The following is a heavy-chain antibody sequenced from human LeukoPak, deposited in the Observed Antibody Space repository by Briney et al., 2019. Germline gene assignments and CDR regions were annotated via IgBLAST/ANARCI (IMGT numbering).Heavy chain of an antibody. V-gene: IGHV3-20*04. D-gene: IGHD3-10*01. Sequence: GGSLRLSCAASGFTFDDYGMSWVRQAPGKGLEWVSGINWIGGSTGYADSVKGRFTISRDNAKNSLYPQMTSLRAEDTALYYCARSGSGRDFQHWGQGTLVTVSS. CDR3: ARSGSGRDFQH. CDR2: INWIGGST. CDR1: GFTFDDYG. J-gene: IGHJ1*01.